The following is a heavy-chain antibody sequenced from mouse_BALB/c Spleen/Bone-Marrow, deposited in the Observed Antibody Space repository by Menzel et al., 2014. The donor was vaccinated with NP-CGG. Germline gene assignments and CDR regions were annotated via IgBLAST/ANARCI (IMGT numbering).Heavy chain of an antibody. V-gene: IGHV5-9-2*01. J-gene: IGHJ3*01. CDR1: GFSFSNYG. CDR2: ISGDGRYT. D-gene: IGHD2-4*01. CDR3: ARLAYYDQTEVSFVY. Sequence: VQLVESGGGLVKSGGSLKLSCAASGFSFSNYGMSWARQTPEKRLEWVATISGDGRYTFYSDSVKGRFTISRDNAKNNLYLQLSSLRSEDTALYYCARLAYYDQTEVSFVYWGQGTLVTVSA.